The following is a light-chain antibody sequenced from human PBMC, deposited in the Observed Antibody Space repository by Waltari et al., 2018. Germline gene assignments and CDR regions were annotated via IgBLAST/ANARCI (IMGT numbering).Light chain of an antibody. J-gene: IGKJ1*01. CDR1: QSVGNN. Sequence: EIVMTQSPDTLSVSPGERVTLSCRASQSVGNNLAWYQQKRGQAPTVLMFGAFTRASGIPARFSGSGSGTEFTLTVSSLQSEDFAVYYCQQYSSWPRTFGQGTKVEIK. CDR3: QQYSSWPRT. CDR2: GAF. V-gene: IGKV3-15*01.